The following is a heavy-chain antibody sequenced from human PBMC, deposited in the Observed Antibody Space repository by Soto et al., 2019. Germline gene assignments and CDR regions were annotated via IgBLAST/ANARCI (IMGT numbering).Heavy chain of an antibody. D-gene: IGHD3-3*01. CDR2: INSDGSST. Sequence: GGSLRLSCAASGFTFSSYWMHWVRQAPGKGLVWVSRINSDGSSTSYADSVKGRFTISRDNARNSLSLQMNSLRADDTAIYYCVRDLHEPLPADVLRVTKWGQGTQVTVSS. CDR3: VRDLHEPLPADVLRVTK. CDR1: GFTFSSYW. J-gene: IGHJ4*02. V-gene: IGHV3-74*01.